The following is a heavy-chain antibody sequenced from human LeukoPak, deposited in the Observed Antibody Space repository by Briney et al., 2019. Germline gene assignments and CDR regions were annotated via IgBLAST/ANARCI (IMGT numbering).Heavy chain of an antibody. CDR2: IYPGDSDT. D-gene: IGHD2/OR15-2a*01. Sequence: GESLKISCKGSGYTFTNYWIGWVRQMPGKGLEFMGIIYPGDSDTRYSPSFQGQVTISVDKSINTAYLQWSSLKASDSAMYYCVRAGYSNRWDGVDYWGQGTLVTV. CDR1: GYTFTNYW. V-gene: IGHV5-51*01. CDR3: VRAGYSNRWDGVDY. J-gene: IGHJ4*02.